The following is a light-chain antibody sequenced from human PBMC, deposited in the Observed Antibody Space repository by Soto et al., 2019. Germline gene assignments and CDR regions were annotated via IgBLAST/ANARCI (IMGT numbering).Light chain of an antibody. J-gene: IGKJ2*01. CDR1: QSISNY. CDR3: QQSYRTPYT. Sequence: DIQMTQSPSSLSASVGDRVTITCRTSQSISNYLNWYQQNPGKAPRLLIYAGSTLQSGVPLRFSGSGSWTDFTLTISSLQPEDFTTYYCQQSYRTPYTFGQGTRLDIK. CDR2: AGS. V-gene: IGKV1-39*01.